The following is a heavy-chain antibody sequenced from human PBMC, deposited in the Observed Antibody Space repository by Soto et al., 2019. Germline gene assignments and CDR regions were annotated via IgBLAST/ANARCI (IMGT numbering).Heavy chain of an antibody. CDR2: ISYDGGNK. D-gene: IGHD6-6*01. CDR1: GFTFSSYG. J-gene: IGHJ6*02. V-gene: IGHV3-30*18. Sequence: GGSLRLSCAASGFTFSSYGMHRVRQAPGKGLERVAVISYDGGNKYYADSVKGRFTISRDNSKNTLYLQMNSLRAEDTAVYYCAKDGPYSSSSEYYYYGMDVWGQGTTVTVSS. CDR3: AKDGPYSSSSEYYYYGMDV.